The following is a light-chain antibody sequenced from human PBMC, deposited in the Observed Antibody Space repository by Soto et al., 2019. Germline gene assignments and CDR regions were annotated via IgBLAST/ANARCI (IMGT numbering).Light chain of an antibody. Sequence: QSVLTQPDSVSGSPGQSITISCTGSSSDVGGYRYVSWHQQHPGKAPKVIIYEVSHRPSGVSNRFSGSKSGNTASLIISGLQADDEGDYYCTSYSSGSTPYVFGTGTKLTVL. CDR1: SSDVGGYRY. CDR3: TSYSSGSTPYV. J-gene: IGLJ1*01. CDR2: EVS. V-gene: IGLV2-14*01.